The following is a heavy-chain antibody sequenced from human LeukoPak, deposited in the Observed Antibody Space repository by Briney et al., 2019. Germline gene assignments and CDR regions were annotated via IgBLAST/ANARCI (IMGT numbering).Heavy chain of an antibody. CDR1: GLTFSSYA. CDR3: AKSLAYCGGDCPWYFDL. Sequence: GGSLRLSCAASGLTFSSYAMSWVRQAPGKGLEWVSAISGSGGSTYYADSVKGRFTISRDNSKNTLYLQMNSLRAEDTAVYYCAKSLAYCGGDCPWYFDLWGRGTLVTVSS. D-gene: IGHD2-21*02. J-gene: IGHJ2*01. V-gene: IGHV3-23*01. CDR2: ISGSGGST.